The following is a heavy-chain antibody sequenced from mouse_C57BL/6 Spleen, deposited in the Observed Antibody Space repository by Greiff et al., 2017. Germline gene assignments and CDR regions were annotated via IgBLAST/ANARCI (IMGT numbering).Heavy chain of an antibody. D-gene: IGHD2-5*01. J-gene: IGHJ4*01. CDR3: ARHDHSNYGGYAMDY. CDR1: GYTFTEYT. CDR2: FYPGSGGI. Sequence: VQLQESGAELVKPGASVKLSCKASGYTFTEYTIHWVKQRSGQGLEWIGWFYPGSGGITYNEKFKDKATLTADKSSSTVYMELSRVTSEDSAVYFCARHDHSNYGGYAMDYWGQGTSVTVSS. V-gene: IGHV1-62-2*01.